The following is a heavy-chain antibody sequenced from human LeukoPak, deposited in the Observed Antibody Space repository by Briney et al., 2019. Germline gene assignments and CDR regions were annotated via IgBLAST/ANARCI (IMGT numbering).Heavy chain of an antibody. V-gene: IGHV1-2*02. D-gene: IGHD3-10*01. CDR1: GYTFTSYY. J-gene: IGHJ3*02. CDR2: INPNSGGT. CDR3: AREYGSGSYYNATDAFDI. Sequence: ASVKVSCKASGYTFTSYYMHWVRQAPGQGLEWMGWINPNSGGTNYAQKFQGRVTMTRDTSISTAYMELSRLRSDDTAVYYCAREYGSGSYYNATDAFDIWGQGTMVTVSS.